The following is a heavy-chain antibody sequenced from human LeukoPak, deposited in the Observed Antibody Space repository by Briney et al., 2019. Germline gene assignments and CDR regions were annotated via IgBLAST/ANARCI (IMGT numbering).Heavy chain of an antibody. D-gene: IGHD5-12*01. CDR1: GYSFTGHF. Sequence: ASAKVSCKASGYSFTGHFIHWLRQAPGQGLEYVGWINPNSGATNSAQKFQGRVIMTGDTSSGTVYMALTALRPDDTATYFCATAEYTGYDLPYYWGQGTLVAVPS. CDR3: ATAEYTGYDLPYY. CDR2: INPNSGAT. V-gene: IGHV1-2*02. J-gene: IGHJ1*01.